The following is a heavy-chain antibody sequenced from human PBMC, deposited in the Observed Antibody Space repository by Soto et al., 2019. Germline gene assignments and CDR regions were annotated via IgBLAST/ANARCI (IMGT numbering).Heavy chain of an antibody. CDR2: IYHSGST. Sequence: QVQLQESGSGLVTPSQTLSLTCAVSGGSISSGGYSWSWIRQPPGKGLEWIGYIYHSGSTYSNPSLKSRVTTSMDTSKNQFSLKLNSVTAADTAVYYCARGHDANNDWGQGTLVTVSS. D-gene: IGHD2-8*01. J-gene: IGHJ4*02. V-gene: IGHV4-30-2*01. CDR3: ARGHDANND. CDR1: GGSISSGGYS.